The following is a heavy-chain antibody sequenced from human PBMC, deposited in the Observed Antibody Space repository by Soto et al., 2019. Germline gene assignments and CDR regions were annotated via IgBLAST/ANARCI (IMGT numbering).Heavy chain of an antibody. D-gene: IGHD2-2*01. CDR3: AKLSCTSSTCYFPGWFDP. V-gene: IGHV4-31*03. CDR1: GYSISGGASF. CDR2: VYYSGSS. J-gene: IGHJ5*02. Sequence: SETLSLTCTVSGYSISGGASFWSWIRQPPGKGLEGIANVYYSGSSYYNPSLKSRLTISVDTTKNQVSLQFKSMTAADTAVYYCAKLSCTSSTCYFPGWFDPWGQGTLVTVSS.